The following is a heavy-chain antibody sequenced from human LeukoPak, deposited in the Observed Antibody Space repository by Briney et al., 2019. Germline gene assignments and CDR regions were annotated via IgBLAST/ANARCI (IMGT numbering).Heavy chain of an antibody. J-gene: IGHJ6*03. CDR3: ARDHSYGDSTVGLYYYYYYMDV. D-gene: IGHD4-17*01. CDR2: IYTSGST. V-gene: IGHV4-4*07. Sequence: PSETLSLTSTVSGGSISSYYWSWIRQPAGKGLEWIGRIYTSGSTNYNPSLKSRVTMSVDTSKNQFSLKLSSVTAADTAVYYCARDHSYGDSTVGLYYYYYYMDVRGKGTTVTVSS. CDR1: GGSISSYY.